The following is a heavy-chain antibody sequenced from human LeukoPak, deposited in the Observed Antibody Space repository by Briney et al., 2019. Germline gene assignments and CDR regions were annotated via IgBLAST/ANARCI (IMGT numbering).Heavy chain of an antibody. J-gene: IGHJ4*02. CDR2: IYTSGST. V-gene: IGHV4-4*07. D-gene: IGHD6-13*01. CDR1: GGSISSYY. CDR3: ARDSGIAAAGTFPLAY. Sequence: SETLSPTCTVSGGSISSYYWSWIRQPAGKGLEWIGRIYTSGSTNYNPSLKSRVTMSVDTSKNQFSLKLSSVTAADTAVYYCARDSGIAAAGTFPLAYWGQGTLVTVSS.